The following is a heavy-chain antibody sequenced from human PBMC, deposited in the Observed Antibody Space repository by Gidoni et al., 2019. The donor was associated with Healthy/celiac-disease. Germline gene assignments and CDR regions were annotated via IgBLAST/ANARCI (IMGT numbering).Heavy chain of an antibody. V-gene: IGHV4-39*01. J-gene: IGHJ4*02. D-gene: IGHD6-6*01. CDR1: GGSISSSSYY. Sequence: QLQLQESGPGLVKPSETLSLTCTVSGGSISSSSYYWGWIRQPPGKGLEWIGSIYYSGSTYYNPSLKSRVTISVDTSKNQFSLKLSSVTAADTAVYYCARPYSSPWYFDYWGQGTLVTVSS. CDR2: IYYSGST. CDR3: ARPYSSPWYFDY.